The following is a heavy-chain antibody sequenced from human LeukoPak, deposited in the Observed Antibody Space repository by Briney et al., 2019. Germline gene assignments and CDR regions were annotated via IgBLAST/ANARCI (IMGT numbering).Heavy chain of an antibody. D-gene: IGHD6-13*01. CDR3: ARTAGSPEAY. CDR2: ISSTSSYI. J-gene: IGHJ4*02. Sequence: GGSLRLSCAASGFTFSTYSMNWVRQAPGKGLEWVSTISSTSSYIYYADSVKGRFTISRDNAKNSLYLQMNSLRAEDTAVYYCARTAGSPEAYWGQGALVTVSS. CDR1: GFTFSTYS. V-gene: IGHV3-21*01.